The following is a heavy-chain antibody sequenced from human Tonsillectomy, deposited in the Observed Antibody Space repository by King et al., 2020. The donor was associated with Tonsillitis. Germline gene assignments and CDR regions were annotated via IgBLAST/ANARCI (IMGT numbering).Heavy chain of an antibody. CDR3: ARTYCSSTSCYASD. CDR2: IIPIFGTA. D-gene: IGHD2-2*01. Sequence: QLVQSGAEVKKPGSSVKVSCKASGGTFSSYAISWVRQAPGQGLEWMGGIIPIFGTANYSQKFQGRVTITADEPTSTAYMELRSLRSEDTAVYYCARTYCSSTSCYASDWGQGTLVTVSS. V-gene: IGHV1-69*01. J-gene: IGHJ4*02. CDR1: GGTFSSYA.